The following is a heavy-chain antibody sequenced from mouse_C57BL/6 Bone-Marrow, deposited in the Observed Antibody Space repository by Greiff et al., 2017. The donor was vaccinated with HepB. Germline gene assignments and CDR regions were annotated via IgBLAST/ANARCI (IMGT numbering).Heavy chain of an antibody. CDR1: GFTFSSYA. CDR2: ISDGGSYT. V-gene: IGHV5-4*01. D-gene: IGHD3-2*01. CDR3: ARETGY. J-gene: IGHJ2*01. Sequence: DVQLVESGGGLVKPGGSLKLSCAASGFTFSSYAMSWVRQTPEKRLEWVATISDGGSYTYYPDNVKGRFTISRDNAKNNLYLQMSHLKSEDTAMYYCARETGYWGQGTTLTVSS.